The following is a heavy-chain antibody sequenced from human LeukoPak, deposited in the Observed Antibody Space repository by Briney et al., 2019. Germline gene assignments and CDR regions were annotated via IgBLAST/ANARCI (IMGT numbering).Heavy chain of an antibody. CDR1: GYTFTSYG. Sequence: ASVKVSCKASGYTFTSYGISWVRQAPGQGLEWMGWISAYNGNTNYAQKLQGRVTMTTDTSTSTAYMELRSLRSDDTAVYYCARVLEPPDSYGMDVWGQGTTVTVSS. V-gene: IGHV1-18*01. CDR2: ISAYNGNT. J-gene: IGHJ6*02. CDR3: ARVLEPPDSYGMDV. D-gene: IGHD1-14*01.